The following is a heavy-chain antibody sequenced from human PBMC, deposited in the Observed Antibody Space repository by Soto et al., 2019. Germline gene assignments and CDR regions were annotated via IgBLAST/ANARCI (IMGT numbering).Heavy chain of an antibody. Sequence: QSGGSLRLSCAASGFTFSSYAMSWVRQAPGKGLEWVSAISGSGGSTYYADSVKGRFTISRDNSKNTLYLQMNSLRAEDTAVYYCANSYSYDPTMQLFDYWGQGTLVTVSS. J-gene: IGHJ4*02. CDR1: GFTFSSYA. V-gene: IGHV3-23*01. D-gene: IGHD5-18*01. CDR2: ISGSGGST. CDR3: ANSYSYDPTMQLFDY.